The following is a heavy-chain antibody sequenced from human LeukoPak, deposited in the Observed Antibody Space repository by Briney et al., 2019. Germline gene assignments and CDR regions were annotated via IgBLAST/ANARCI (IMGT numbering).Heavy chain of an antibody. CDR2: IKQDGSEK. CDR3: ARDPSLDYCSGGSCYPFDAFDI. Sequence: GGSLRLSCAASGFTFSSYWMSWVRQAPGKGLEWVANIKQDGSEKYYVDSVKGRFTISRDNAKNSLYLQMNSLRAEDTAVYYCARDPSLDYCSGGSCYPFDAFDIWGQGTMVTVSS. J-gene: IGHJ3*02. D-gene: IGHD2-15*01. V-gene: IGHV3-7*01. CDR1: GFTFSSYW.